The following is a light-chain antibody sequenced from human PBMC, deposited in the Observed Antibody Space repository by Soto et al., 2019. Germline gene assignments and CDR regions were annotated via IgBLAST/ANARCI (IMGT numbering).Light chain of an antibody. Sequence: ELVLTPSPGTLSLSPGERATLSCRASQSVSSSYLAWYQQKPGQAPRLLIYGASTRATGIPARFSGSGSGTEFTLTISSLQSEDFAVYYCQQYNNWTWTFGQGTKVDIK. J-gene: IGKJ1*01. V-gene: IGKV3-15*01. CDR1: QSVSSSY. CDR2: GAS. CDR3: QQYNNWTWT.